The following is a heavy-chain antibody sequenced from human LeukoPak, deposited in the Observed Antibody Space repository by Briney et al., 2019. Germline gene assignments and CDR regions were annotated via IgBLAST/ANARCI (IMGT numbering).Heavy chain of an antibody. CDR1: GGSISSYY. CDR3: ARMYSGSSWYGYYYYYYYMDV. V-gene: IGHV4-59*01. J-gene: IGHJ6*03. Sequence: SETLSLTCTVSGGSISSYYWSWIRQPPGKGLEWIGYIYYSGSTNYNPSLKSRVTISVDTSKNQFSLKLSSVTAADTAVYYCARMYSGSSWYGYYYYYYYMDVWGKGTTVTVSS. CDR2: IYYSGST. D-gene: IGHD6-13*01.